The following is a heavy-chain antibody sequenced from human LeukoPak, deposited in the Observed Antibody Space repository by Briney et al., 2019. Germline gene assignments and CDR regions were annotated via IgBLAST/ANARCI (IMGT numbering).Heavy chain of an antibody. Sequence: WGSLRLSCAASGFTFSSYSMNWVRQAPGKGLEWVSYISSSSSTIYYADSVKGRFTISRDNAKNSLYLQMNSLRDEDTAVYYCARGTSSSWYLGWFDPWGQGTLFAVSS. CDR3: ARGTSSSWYLGWFDP. CDR2: ISSSSSTI. V-gene: IGHV3-48*02. CDR1: GFTFSSYS. J-gene: IGHJ5*02. D-gene: IGHD6-13*01.